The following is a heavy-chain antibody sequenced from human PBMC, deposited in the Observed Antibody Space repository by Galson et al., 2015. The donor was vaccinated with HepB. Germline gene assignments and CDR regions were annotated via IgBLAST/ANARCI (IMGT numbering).Heavy chain of an antibody. CDR1: GFTVSSNS. J-gene: IGHJ6*02. CDR3: ARDAPKWGAGMDV. D-gene: IGHD7-27*01. Sequence: SLRLSCAASGFTVSSNSMNWVRQAPGKGLEWVSFIYSGGSTLYADSVKGRFTISRDNSKNTLYLLMNSLRVEDTAVYYCARDAPKWGAGMDVWGQGTTVTVSS. V-gene: IGHV3-53*01. CDR2: IYSGGST.